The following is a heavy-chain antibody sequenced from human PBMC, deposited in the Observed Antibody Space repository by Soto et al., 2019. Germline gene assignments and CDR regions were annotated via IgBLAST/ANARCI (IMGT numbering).Heavy chain of an antibody. Sequence: EAQLLESGGGLVQPGESLTLSCVASLLAFNIDAMTWFRQAPGKGLEWVSSMSGSGSSIYYADSVKGRFTITRDKSKKTLYLQMNSLRAEDTAVYWCARDNWNGAYYGLDVWGQGTTVTVS. CDR3: ARDNWNGAYYGLDV. J-gene: IGHJ6*02. V-gene: IGHV3-23*01. CDR1: LLAFNIDA. CDR2: MSGSGSSI. D-gene: IGHD1-20*01.